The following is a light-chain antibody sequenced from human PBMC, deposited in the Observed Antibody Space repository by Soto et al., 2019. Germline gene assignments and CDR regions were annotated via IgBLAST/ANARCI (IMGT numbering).Light chain of an antibody. CDR2: GAS. CDR1: QSVRSN. V-gene: IGKV3-15*01. CDR3: QPYNNWPPWT. J-gene: IGKJ1*01. Sequence: EIVMTQSPATLSVSPGERATLSCRASQSVRSNLAWYQQKPGQAPRLLIYGASTRATGIPARFSGSGSGTEFTLTISSMQSEDFAVYYCQPYNNWPPWTFGQGTKVEIK.